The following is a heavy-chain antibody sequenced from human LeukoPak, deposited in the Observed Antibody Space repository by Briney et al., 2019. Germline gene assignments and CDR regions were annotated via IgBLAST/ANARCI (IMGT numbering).Heavy chain of an antibody. Sequence: PGGSLRLSCAASGFTFSSYSMNWVRQAPGKGLEWVSAISVSGNTYHADSVKGRFTISRVSSKNTLYLQMNSLRAEDAAVYYCAKAPVTTCSGAYCYPFDYWGQGTLVTVSS. CDR1: GFTFSSYS. CDR2: ISVSGNT. V-gene: IGHV3-23*01. J-gene: IGHJ4*02. CDR3: AKAPVTTCSGAYCYPFDY. D-gene: IGHD2-15*01.